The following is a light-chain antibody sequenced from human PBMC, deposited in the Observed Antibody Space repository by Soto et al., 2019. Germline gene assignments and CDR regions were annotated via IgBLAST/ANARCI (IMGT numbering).Light chain of an antibody. CDR3: ASWDDSLGAVI. Sequence: QSVLTQPPSASGTPGQKVSISCSGSSSNGGGTNYAYWYQQLPGAAPKLLMHSNNLRPSGVPERISGSKFGAAASLAISGLRAEDEAVYYCASWDDSLGAVIFGGGTKLTVL. CDR1: SSNGGGTNY. J-gene: IGLJ2*01. V-gene: IGLV1-47*02. CDR2: SNN.